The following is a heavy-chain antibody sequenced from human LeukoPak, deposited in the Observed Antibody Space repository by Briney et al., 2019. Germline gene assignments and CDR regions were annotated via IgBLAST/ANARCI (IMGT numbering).Heavy chain of an antibody. V-gene: IGHV3-21*01. CDR1: GFTFSCFG. CDR3: ARDLGQVVREYLDH. D-gene: IGHD2-21*01. J-gene: IGHJ4*02. Sequence: GGSLRLSCAAFGFTFSCFGMNWVRQAPGKGLEWVSSISSSSNYIYYADSVKGRFTISRDNAKNSLSLQMNSLRAEDTAVYFCARDLGQVVREYLDHWGQGTLVTVSS. CDR2: ISSSSNYI.